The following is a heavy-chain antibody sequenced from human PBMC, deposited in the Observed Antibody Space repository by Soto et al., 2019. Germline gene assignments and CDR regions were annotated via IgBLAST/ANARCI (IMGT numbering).Heavy chain of an antibody. CDR1: GFTFSSYG. J-gene: IGHJ6*02. CDR2: IWADGSHN. V-gene: IGHV3-33*01. CDR3: SRHLSSSYYYYYYGMDV. D-gene: IGHD6-6*01. Sequence: QVQLVESGGGVVQPGRSLSLSCAASGFTFSSYGMHWFRQATGKGLEWGAVIWADGSHNYYAASLKGRFTISRDNSKNTLYLQMNSLRSADTAGYYWSRHLSSSYYYYYYGMDVWGQGTTVTVSS.